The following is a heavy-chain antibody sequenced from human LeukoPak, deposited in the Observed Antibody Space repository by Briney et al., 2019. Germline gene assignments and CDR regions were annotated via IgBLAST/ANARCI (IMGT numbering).Heavy chain of an antibody. D-gene: IGHD3-10*01. CDR2: INPDGSQT. CDR1: GFTFNTYW. J-gene: IGHJ4*02. Sequence: GGSLRLSCAASGFTFNTYWMHWVRQAPGKGLAWVSHINPDGSQTHYADSVTGRSTISRDNAKNTLYLQMNSLRAEDTAVYYCARDPVRRDSYWGQGTLVTVSS. V-gene: IGHV3-74*01. CDR3: ARDPVRRDSY.